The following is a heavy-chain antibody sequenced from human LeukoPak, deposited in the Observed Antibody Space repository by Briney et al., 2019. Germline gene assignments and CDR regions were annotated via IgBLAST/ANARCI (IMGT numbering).Heavy chain of an antibody. CDR2: ISGSGGST. CDR3: AKDLSMGSSWYPLGY. V-gene: IGHV3-23*01. Sequence: GGSLRLSCAASGFTFSSCAMSWVRQAPGKGLEWVSAISGSGGSTYYADSVKGRFTISRDNSKNTLYLQMNSLRAEDTAVYYCAKDLSMGSSWYPLGYWGQGTLVTVSS. J-gene: IGHJ4*02. D-gene: IGHD6-13*01. CDR1: GFTFSSCA.